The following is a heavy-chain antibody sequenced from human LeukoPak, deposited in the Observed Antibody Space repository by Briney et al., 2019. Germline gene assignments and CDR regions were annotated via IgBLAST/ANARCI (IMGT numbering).Heavy chain of an antibody. Sequence: PSEILSLTCTVSGGSISSYYWSWIRQPPGKGLEWIGEIYHSGSTNYNPSLKSRVTISVDKSKNQFSLKLSSVTAADTAVYYCARPYGSGSYFDYWGQGTLVTVSS. CDR2: IYHSGST. CDR1: GGSISSYY. CDR3: ARPYGSGSYFDY. D-gene: IGHD3-10*01. J-gene: IGHJ4*02. V-gene: IGHV4-59*12.